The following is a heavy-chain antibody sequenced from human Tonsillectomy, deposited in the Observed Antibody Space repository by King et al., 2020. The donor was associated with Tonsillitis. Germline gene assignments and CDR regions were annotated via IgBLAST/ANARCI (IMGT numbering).Heavy chain of an antibody. V-gene: IGHV3-73*01. Sequence: VQLVESGGGLVQPGGSLKLSCAASGFTFSGSAMHWGRQASGKGLEWVGRIRSKANSYATAYAASVKGRFTISRDDSKNTAYLQMNSLKTEDTAVYYCTRTTTYSGSYSSWGQGTLVTVSS. CDR1: GFTFSGSA. D-gene: IGHD1-26*01. J-gene: IGHJ5*02. CDR3: TRTTTYSGSYSS. CDR2: IRSKANSYAT.